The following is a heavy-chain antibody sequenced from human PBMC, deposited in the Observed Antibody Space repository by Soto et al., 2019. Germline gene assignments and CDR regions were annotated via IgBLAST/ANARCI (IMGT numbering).Heavy chain of an antibody. CDR3: TRVEDAVTTAGGEVPY. V-gene: IGHV3-21*02. CDR1: GFSFRSYS. D-gene: IGHD4-17*01. Sequence: EVQLVESGGGLVKPGGSLRLSCAASGFSFRSYSMNWIRQAPGKGLEWVSSISANSGYIYYADSVKGRFTISRDNAKNPLFLQMDSLRAEDTAVYYCTRVEDAVTTAGGEVPYWGQGTLVSVSS. J-gene: IGHJ4*02. CDR2: ISANSGYI.